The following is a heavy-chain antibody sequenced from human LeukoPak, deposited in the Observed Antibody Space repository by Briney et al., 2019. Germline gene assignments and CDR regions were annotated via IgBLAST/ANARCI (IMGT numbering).Heavy chain of an antibody. V-gene: IGHV4-59*08. CDR2: IYYTGTT. CDR1: GGSISSYY. J-gene: IGHJ6*03. D-gene: IGHD3-3*01. Sequence: SETLSLTCTVSGGSISSYYWSWIRQPPGKGLEWIGYIYYTGTTNYNPSLKSRVTISVDTSKNQFSLKLSSVTAADTAVYYCARVKYYDFWSGPSYYYYYMDVWGKGTTVTVSS. CDR3: ARVKYYDFWSGPSYYYYYMDV.